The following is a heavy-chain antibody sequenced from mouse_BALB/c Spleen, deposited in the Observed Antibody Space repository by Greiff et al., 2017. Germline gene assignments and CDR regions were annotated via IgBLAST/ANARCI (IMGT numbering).Heavy chain of an antibody. Sequence: VKLQESGPGLVAPSQSLSITCTVSGFSLTSYGVHWVRQPPGKGLEWLGVIWAGGSTNYNSALMSRLSISKDNSTSQVFLKMNSLQTDDTAMYYCARDGNYVAWFAYWGQGTLVTVSA. V-gene: IGHV2-9*02. D-gene: IGHD2-1*01. CDR3: ARDGNYVAWFAY. CDR2: IWAGGST. J-gene: IGHJ3*01. CDR1: GFSLTSYG.